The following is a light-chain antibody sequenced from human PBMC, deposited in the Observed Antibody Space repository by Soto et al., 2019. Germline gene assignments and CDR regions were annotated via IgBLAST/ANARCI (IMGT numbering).Light chain of an antibody. CDR3: SSYSSSTTLV. CDR1: SSDVGGYNY. Sequence: QSALTQPASVSGSPGQSITISCTGNSSDVGGYNYVSWYQQHPGKVPKLMIYEVSHRPSGVSNRFSGSKSGNTASLTIYGLQAEDEADYYCSSYSSSTTLVFGGGTKVTVL. J-gene: IGLJ2*01. V-gene: IGLV2-14*01. CDR2: EVS.